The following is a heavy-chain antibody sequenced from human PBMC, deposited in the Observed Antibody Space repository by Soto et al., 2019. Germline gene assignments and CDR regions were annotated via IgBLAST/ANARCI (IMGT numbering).Heavy chain of an antibody. CDR1: GFTFSDYA. V-gene: IGHV3-23*01. Sequence: PGGSLRLSCAASGFTFSDYAMSWVRQAPGKGLEWVSGITGSSGSTYYADSVKGRFTISRDNSKNTLYLHMNSLRAEDTAVYYCAKERYYSDYEDAFDIWGQGTMVTVSS. CDR3: AKERYYSDYEDAFDI. J-gene: IGHJ3*02. D-gene: IGHD4-17*01. CDR2: ITGSSGST.